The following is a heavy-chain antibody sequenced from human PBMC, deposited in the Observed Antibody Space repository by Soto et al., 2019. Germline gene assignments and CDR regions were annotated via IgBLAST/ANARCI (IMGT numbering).Heavy chain of an antibody. CDR3: VRRDDILTGYSRYSWFDP. CDR1: GGSITRENSY. V-gene: IGHV4-39*01. Sequence: LSLTCSVSGGSITRENSYWDWIRQPPGEGLEWIASIYYSGTTYYNPSLKSRVAISVDTSKNQFSLNLSSVTAADTAVYYCVRRDDILTGYSRYSWFDPWGQGTLVTVSS. J-gene: IGHJ5*02. D-gene: IGHD3-9*01. CDR2: IYYSGTT.